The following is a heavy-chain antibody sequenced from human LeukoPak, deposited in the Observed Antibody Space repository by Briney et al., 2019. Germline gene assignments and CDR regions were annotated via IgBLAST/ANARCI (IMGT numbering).Heavy chain of an antibody. D-gene: IGHD2-8*02. CDR2: INSDGSST. CDR3: ARSGTGHVFDY. V-gene: IGHV3-74*01. J-gene: IGHJ4*02. CDR1: GFTFSSYW. Sequence: GGSLRLSCAASGFTFSSYWMHWVRQAPGKGLVWVSRINSDGSSTSYADSVKGRFTISKDNAKNTLYLQMNSLRAEDTAVYYCARSGTGHVFDYWGQGTLVTVSS.